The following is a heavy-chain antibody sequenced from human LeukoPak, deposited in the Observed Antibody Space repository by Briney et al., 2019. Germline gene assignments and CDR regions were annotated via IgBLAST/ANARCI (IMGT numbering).Heavy chain of an antibody. Sequence: ASVTVSCKASGYTFTNYAIHWVRQAPGQRLEWMGWIVGVNGNTKYSQKFQGRVTITMDTSASTAHMELSSLRSEDTAVYYCARRVDGSGSSSPVYYFDYWGQGTLVTVSS. J-gene: IGHJ4*02. CDR1: GYTFTNYA. CDR2: IVGVNGNT. CDR3: ARRVDGSGSSSPVYYFDY. D-gene: IGHD3-10*01. V-gene: IGHV1-3*01.